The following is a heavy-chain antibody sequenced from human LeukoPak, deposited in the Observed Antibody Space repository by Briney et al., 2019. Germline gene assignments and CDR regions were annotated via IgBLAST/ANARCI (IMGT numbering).Heavy chain of an antibody. CDR1: GGTFSSYA. CDR3: ARLGAPDYRVPDSRYYFDY. J-gene: IGHJ4*02. CDR2: IIPIFGTA. V-gene: IGHV1-69*13. Sequence: SVKVSCQASGGTFSSYAISWVRQAPGQGLEWMGGIIPIFGTANYAQKFQGRVTITADESTSTAYMELSSLRSEDTAVYYCARLGAPDYRVPDSRYYFDYWGQGTLVTVSS. D-gene: IGHD4-11*01.